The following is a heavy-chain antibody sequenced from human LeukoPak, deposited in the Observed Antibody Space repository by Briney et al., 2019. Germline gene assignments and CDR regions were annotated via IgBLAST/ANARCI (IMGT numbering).Heavy chain of an antibody. J-gene: IGHJ6*02. CDR2: ISGDGRNI. V-gene: IGHV3-74*01. CDR3: TRDLMDYDVSTGLHHYYMDV. CDR1: GFTVTDNY. D-gene: IGHD3-9*01. Sequence: GGSLRLSCAASGFTVTDNYMNWVRQSSGKGLVWVSRISGDGRNINYADSVRGRFTISRDNAKNTLYLQMNTLRVEDTAVYYCTRDLMDYDVSTGLHHYYMDVWGQGTTVTVSS.